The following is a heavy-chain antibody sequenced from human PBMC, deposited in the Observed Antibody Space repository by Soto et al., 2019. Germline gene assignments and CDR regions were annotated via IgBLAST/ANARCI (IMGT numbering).Heavy chain of an antibody. CDR1: GFTFSSYS. CDR2: ISSSGRTI. CDR3: ARAGYRSVDY. J-gene: IGHJ4*02. V-gene: IGHV3-48*02. Sequence: EVQLVESGGGLVQPGGSLRLSCAAAGFTFSSYSMNWVRQAPGKGLEWVSYISSSGRTIYYADSVRGRFTISRDNAKNSLYLQMNSLRDEDTAVYYCARAGYRSVDYWGQGTLVTVSS. D-gene: IGHD3-3*01.